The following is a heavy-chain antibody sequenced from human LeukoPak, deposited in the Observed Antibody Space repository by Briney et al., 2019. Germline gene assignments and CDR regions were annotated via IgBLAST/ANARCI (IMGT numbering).Heavy chain of an antibody. D-gene: IGHD3-10*01. CDR2: IIPIFGAA. CDR1: GGTFSSYA. V-gene: IGHV1-69*13. Sequence: SVKVSCKASGGTFSSYAISWVRQAPGQGLEWMGGIIPIFGAANYAQKFQGRVTITADESTSTAYMELSSLRSEDTAVYYCARGVLLWFGESPHSDYFDYWGQGTLVTVSS. J-gene: IGHJ4*02. CDR3: ARGVLLWFGESPHSDYFDY.